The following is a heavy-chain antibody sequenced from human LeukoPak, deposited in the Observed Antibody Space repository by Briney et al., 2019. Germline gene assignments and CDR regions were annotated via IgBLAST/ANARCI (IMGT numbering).Heavy chain of an antibody. CDR2: ISSSSSYI. V-gene: IGHV3-21*04. Sequence: GGSLRLSCAASGFTFSSYSMNWVREAPGKGMEWVSSISSSSSYIYYADSVKGRFTISRDNAKNSLYLQMNSLRAEDTAVYYCARVLRSGGSADPWGQGTLVTVSS. J-gene: IGHJ5*02. CDR1: GFTFSSYS. CDR3: ARVLRSGGSADP. D-gene: IGHD2-15*01.